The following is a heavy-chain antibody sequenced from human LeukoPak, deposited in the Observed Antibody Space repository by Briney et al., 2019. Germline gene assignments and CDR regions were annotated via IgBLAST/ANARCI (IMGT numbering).Heavy chain of an antibody. CDR1: GYSFTSYW. CDR3: TRRSATAYFDI. D-gene: IGHD5-12*01. Sequence: GESLQMSCKGSGYSFTSYWISWVRQMPGKGLEWMGSIDPSDSYPNDSPSFQGRVTISADKSISTAYLQWSSLKASDTAMYYCTRRSATAYFDIWGQGTMVTVSS. J-gene: IGHJ3*02. CDR2: IDPSDSYP. V-gene: IGHV5-10-1*01.